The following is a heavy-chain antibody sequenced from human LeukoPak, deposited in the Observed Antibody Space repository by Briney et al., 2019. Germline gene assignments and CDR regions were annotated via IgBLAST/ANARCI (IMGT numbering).Heavy chain of an antibody. J-gene: IGHJ4*02. D-gene: IGHD2-2*01. V-gene: IGHV7-4-1*02. CDR3: ARDRTLFDY. Sequence: ASVKVSCKASGYTFTSYAMHWVRQAPGQGLEWMGWINTTTGSPTYAQGFRGRFVFSLATSVSTAYLQISSLEAEDTAVYYCARDRTLFDYWGQGTLVTVSS. CDR1: GYTFTSYA. CDR2: INTTTGSP.